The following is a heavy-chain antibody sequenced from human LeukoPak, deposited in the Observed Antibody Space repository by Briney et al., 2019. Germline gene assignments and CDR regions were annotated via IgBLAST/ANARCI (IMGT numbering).Heavy chain of an antibody. Sequence: SETLSLTCTVSGGSISSYYWSWIRHPPEKGLEWIGYIYYSGSTNYNPSLKSRVTISVDTSKNQFSLKVSSVTAADTAVYYCARELRFLEWLLSTGPSNAFDIWGQGTMVTVSS. CDR1: GGSISSYY. CDR3: ARELRFLEWLLSTGPSNAFDI. J-gene: IGHJ3*02. D-gene: IGHD3-3*01. V-gene: IGHV4-59*01. CDR2: IYYSGST.